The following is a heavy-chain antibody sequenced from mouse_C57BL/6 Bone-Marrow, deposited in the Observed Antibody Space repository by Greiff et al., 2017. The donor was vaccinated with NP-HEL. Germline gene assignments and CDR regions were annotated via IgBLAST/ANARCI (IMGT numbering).Heavy chain of an antibody. Sequence: QVQLKESGAELVRPGTSVKMSCKASGYTFTNYWIGWAKQRPGHGLEWIGDIYPGGGYTNYNEKFKGKATLTADKSSSTAYMQFSSLTSEDSAIYYCARLGPWGYFDYWGQGTTLTVSS. J-gene: IGHJ2*01. CDR1: GYTFTNYW. CDR2: IYPGGGYT. V-gene: IGHV1-63*01. CDR3: ARLGPWGYFDY.